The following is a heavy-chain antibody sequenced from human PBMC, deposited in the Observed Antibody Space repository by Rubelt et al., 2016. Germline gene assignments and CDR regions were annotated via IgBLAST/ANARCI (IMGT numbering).Heavy chain of an antibody. Sequence: ADSVKGRFTISRDNSKNTLYLQMSSLRAEDTAVFYCARIYSSGWRGNGAFDIWGQGTMVTVSS. J-gene: IGHJ3*02. V-gene: IGHV3-30*07. CDR3: ARIYSSGWRGNGAFDI. D-gene: IGHD6-19*01.